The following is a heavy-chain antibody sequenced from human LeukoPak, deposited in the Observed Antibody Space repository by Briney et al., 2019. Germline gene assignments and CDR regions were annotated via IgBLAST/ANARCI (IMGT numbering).Heavy chain of an antibody. CDR1: GGFFSGYY. V-gene: IGHV4-34*01. CDR2: IPHSGGT. Sequence: SATQSLSYAFYGGFFSGYYWSWIRHPRGRVLEWIWEIPHSGGTNYTQTLKGRVTISVDTSKNQFSLKLSSVTSADTAVYYCARAGSSSFDPWGQRALVTVSS. CDR3: ARAGSSSFDP. J-gene: IGHJ5*02.